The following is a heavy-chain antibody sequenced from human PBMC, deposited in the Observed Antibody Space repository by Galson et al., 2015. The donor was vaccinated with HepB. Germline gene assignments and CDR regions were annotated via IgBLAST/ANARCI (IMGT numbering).Heavy chain of an antibody. CDR3: ARDSPSRRGYFDY. Sequence: SLRLPCAASRFTFNNYPMHWVRQVPGKGLEWVAIISFDGSDKYYADSVKGRFTISRDNSKNTLYLQMNNLRPEDTAVYYCARDSPSRRGYFDYWGQGTLVTVSS. J-gene: IGHJ4*02. V-gene: IGHV3-30-3*01. CDR1: RFTFNNYP. CDR2: ISFDGSDK. D-gene: IGHD3-3*01.